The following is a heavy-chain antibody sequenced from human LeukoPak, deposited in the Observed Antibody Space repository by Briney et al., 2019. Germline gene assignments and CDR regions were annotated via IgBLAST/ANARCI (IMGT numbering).Heavy chain of an antibody. Sequence: GGSLRLSCAASGFTFSSYAMHWVSQAPGKGLEWVAVISYDGSNKYYADSVKGRFTISRDNSRNTLHLQMNSLRAEDTAVYSCAKASLRYFDWFSDYWGQGTLVTVSS. V-gene: IGHV3-30*18. CDR3: AKASLRYFDWFSDY. CDR2: ISYDGSNK. D-gene: IGHD3-9*01. CDR1: GFTFSSYA. J-gene: IGHJ4*02.